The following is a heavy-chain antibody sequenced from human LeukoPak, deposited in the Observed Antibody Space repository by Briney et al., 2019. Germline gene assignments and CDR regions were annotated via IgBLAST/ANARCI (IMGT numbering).Heavy chain of an antibody. CDR2: IRSSGSTI. J-gene: IGHJ4*02. CDR3: ASDSVTTVTAAFDY. V-gene: IGHV3-11*01. CDR1: GFGFSNYW. D-gene: IGHD3-10*01. Sequence: GSLRLSCAASGFGFSNYWMSWVRQAPGKGLEWVSYIRSSGSTIYYADSVKGRFTISRDNAKNSLYLQMNSLRAEDTAVYYCASDSVTTVTAAFDYWGQGTLVTVSS.